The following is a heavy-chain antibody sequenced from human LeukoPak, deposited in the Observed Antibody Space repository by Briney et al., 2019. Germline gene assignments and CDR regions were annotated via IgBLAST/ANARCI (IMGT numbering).Heavy chain of an antibody. J-gene: IGHJ4*02. CDR3: AGERSSVSY. V-gene: IGHV1-45*02. CDR1: GNTFTYRH. CDR2: ITPFNGDT. Sequence: GASVKVSCKSSGNTFTYRHQHWVRQAPGQALEWMGWITPFNGDTNYAQKFQDRVTITWATSVSTAYMELSSLTSEDTAIYYCAGERSSVSYWGQGTLVTVSS. D-gene: IGHD6-19*01.